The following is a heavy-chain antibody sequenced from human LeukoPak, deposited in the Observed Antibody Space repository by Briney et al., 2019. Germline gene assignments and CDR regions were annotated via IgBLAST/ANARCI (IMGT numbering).Heavy chain of an antibody. Sequence: PGGSLRLSCAASGFTFSSYWMSWVRQAPGKGLEWVANIKQDGSEKYYVDSVKGRFTISRDNAKNSLYLQMNSLRAEDTAVYYCARDRRLAAAGPDAFDIWGQGTMVTVSS. CDR3: ARDRRLAAAGPDAFDI. CDR2: IKQDGSEK. CDR1: GFTFSSYW. J-gene: IGHJ3*02. D-gene: IGHD6-13*01. V-gene: IGHV3-7*01.